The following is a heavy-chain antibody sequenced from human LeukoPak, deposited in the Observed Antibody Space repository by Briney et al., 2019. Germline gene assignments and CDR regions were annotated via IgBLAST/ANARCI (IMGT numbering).Heavy chain of an antibody. CDR3: ARGLRGVGSGWYGSFFDY. CDR2: INHSGST. D-gene: IGHD6-19*01. Sequence: SETLSLTCAVYGGSFSGYYWSWIRQPPAKGLEWIGEINHSGSTNYNPSLKSRVTISVDTSKNQFSLKLSSVTAADTAVYYCARGLRGVGSGWYGSFFDYWGQGTLVTVSS. CDR1: GGSFSGYY. J-gene: IGHJ4*02. V-gene: IGHV4-34*01.